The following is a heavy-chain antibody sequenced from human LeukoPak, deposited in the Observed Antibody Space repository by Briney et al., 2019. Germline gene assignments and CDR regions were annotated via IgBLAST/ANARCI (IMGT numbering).Heavy chain of an antibody. CDR3: AREVTGGNPFDY. D-gene: IGHD4-23*01. J-gene: IGHJ4*02. V-gene: IGHV3-53*01. CDR1: GFTVSSNY. Sequence: GGSLRLSCAASGFTVSSNYMSWVRQAPGKGLEWVSVIYNNGNTYYADSVKGRFTISRDNSKNTLYLQMNSLRAEDTAVYYCAREVTGGNPFDYWGQGTLVTVPS. CDR2: IYNNGNT.